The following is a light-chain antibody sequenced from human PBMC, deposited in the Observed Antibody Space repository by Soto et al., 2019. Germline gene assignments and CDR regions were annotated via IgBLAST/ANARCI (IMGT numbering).Light chain of an antibody. CDR3: QKFYNWPQT. J-gene: IGKJ1*01. Sequence: EVVMTQSPATLSVSPGERATLSCRASQSVGSNLAWYQQKPGQPPRLLIYGASTRATAIPARFSGSGSGTEFTLTISSLQSEDFAVYYCQKFYNWPQTFGQGTKVEI. V-gene: IGKV3-15*01. CDR1: QSVGSN. CDR2: GAS.